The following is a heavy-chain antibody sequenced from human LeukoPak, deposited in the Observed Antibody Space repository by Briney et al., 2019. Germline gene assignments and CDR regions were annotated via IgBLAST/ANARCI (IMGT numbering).Heavy chain of an antibody. CDR1: GFILTTYP. CDR3: AKMPDFDY. D-gene: IGHD2-2*01. J-gene: IGHJ4*02. V-gene: IGHV3-30*04. Sequence: GRSLRLSCAASGFILTTYPMYWVRQAPGKGLEWVTVISYDGSNEYYADSVKGRFTISRDNAKNSLYLQMNSLRAEDTAVYYCAKMPDFDYWGQGTLVTVSS. CDR2: ISYDGSNE.